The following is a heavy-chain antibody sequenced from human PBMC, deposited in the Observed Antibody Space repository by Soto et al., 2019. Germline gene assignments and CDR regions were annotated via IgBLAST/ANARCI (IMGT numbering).Heavy chain of an antibody. CDR1: GFTFSSYA. CDR2: ISGSSGST. CDR3: AKDYYDSSGYYQWAYYFDY. Sequence: EVQLLESGGGLVQPGGSLRLSCAASGFTFSSYAMSWVRQAPGKGLEWVSAISGSSGSTYYADSVKGRFTISRDNSKNTLYLQMNSLRAEDTAVYYCAKDYYDSSGYYQWAYYFDYWGQGTLVTVSS. D-gene: IGHD3-22*01. J-gene: IGHJ4*02. V-gene: IGHV3-23*01.